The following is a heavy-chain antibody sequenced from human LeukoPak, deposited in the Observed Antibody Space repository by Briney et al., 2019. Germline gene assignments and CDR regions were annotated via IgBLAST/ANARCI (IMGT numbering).Heavy chain of an antibody. D-gene: IGHD1-26*01. Sequence: GESLKISCKGSGYSFTSYWIGWVRRIPGKGLEWMGIIYSGDSDTRYSPSFQGQVTISADKSISTAYLQWSSLKASDTAMYYCARPLVGATSYYFDYWGQGTLVTVSS. V-gene: IGHV5-51*01. J-gene: IGHJ4*02. CDR3: ARPLVGATSYYFDY. CDR2: IYSGDSDT. CDR1: GYSFTSYW.